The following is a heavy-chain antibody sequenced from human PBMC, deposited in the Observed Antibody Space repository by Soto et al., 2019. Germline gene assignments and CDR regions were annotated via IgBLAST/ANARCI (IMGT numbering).Heavy chain of an antibody. J-gene: IGHJ3*02. D-gene: IGHD3-22*01. Sequence: PWGSKRVSWAAAGCNFSNYGRSWVRQKPGKGLEWVANIKPDGSEKFYVDSLKGRFTMSRDNAKNSLYLQMNSLRVDDTAVYYCARGDYYDTNGPFSDAFDIWGQGTMVTVSS. CDR3: ARGDYYDTNGPFSDAFDI. CDR1: GCNFSNYG. CDR2: IKPDGSEK. V-gene: IGHV3-7*04.